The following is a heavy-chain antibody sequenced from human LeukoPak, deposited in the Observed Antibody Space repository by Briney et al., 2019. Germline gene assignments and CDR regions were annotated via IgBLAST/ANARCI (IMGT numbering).Heavy chain of an antibody. CDR1: GGSITNYY. CDR2: ISYRGNT. Sequence: SETLSLTCTVSGGSITNYYWTWIRRPPGKGLEWIGYISYRGNTNYNPSLKSRVTISVDGSKNQFSLNLSSVTAADTAVYYCARESSSAAAFDVWGQGTMVTVSS. CDR3: ARESSSAAAFDV. V-gene: IGHV4-59*01. J-gene: IGHJ3*01. D-gene: IGHD6-19*01.